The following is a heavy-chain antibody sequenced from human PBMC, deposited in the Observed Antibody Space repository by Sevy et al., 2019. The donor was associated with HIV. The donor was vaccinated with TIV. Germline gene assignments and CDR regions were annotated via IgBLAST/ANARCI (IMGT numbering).Heavy chain of an antibody. CDR3: AGGRSAWWPNDYSNTHFDY. J-gene: IGHJ4*02. D-gene: IGHD4-4*01. CDR2: IYYSGST. V-gene: IGHV4-59*01. CDR1: GGSISSYY. Sequence: SETLSLTCTVSGGSISSYYWSWIRQPPGKGLEWIGYIYYSGSTNYNPSLKSRFTISVDTSKNQSSLKPSSVTAPDTAVYYCAGGRSAWWPNDYSNTHFDYWGQGTLVTVSS.